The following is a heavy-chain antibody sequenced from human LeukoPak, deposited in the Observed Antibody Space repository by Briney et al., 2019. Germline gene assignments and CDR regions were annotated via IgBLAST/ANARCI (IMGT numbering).Heavy chain of an antibody. J-gene: IGHJ4*02. Sequence: PGGSLRLSCAASGFTFSNSWMHWVCQAPEKGLEWVADIKCDGSEKCYVDSVKGRLTISRDNAKNLLYLQMNSLRADDTAVYYCARDALGSYDYWGQGTLVTVSS. D-gene: IGHD3-10*01. CDR1: GFTFSNSW. CDR3: ARDALGSYDY. V-gene: IGHV3-52*01. CDR2: IKCDGSEK.